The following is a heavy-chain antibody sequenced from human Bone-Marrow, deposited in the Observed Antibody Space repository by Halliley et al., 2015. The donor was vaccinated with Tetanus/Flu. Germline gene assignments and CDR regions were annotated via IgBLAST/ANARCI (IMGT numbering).Heavy chain of an antibody. J-gene: IGHJ5*02. Sequence: TLSLTCAVVDESLSGYYWSWLRQPPGKGLEWIGEISHSGSARYNSALRGRVTMSVDTSKKQISLKLRSATAADTAVYYCARGGWRRQRNWFDPWGQGTLVTVSS. V-gene: IGHV4-34*01. CDR1: DESLSGYY. CDR2: ISHSGSA. D-gene: IGHD6-19*01. CDR3: ARGGWRRQRNWFDP.